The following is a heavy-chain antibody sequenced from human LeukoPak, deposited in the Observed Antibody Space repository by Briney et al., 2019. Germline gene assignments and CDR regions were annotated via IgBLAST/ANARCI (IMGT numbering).Heavy chain of an antibody. Sequence: GGSLRLSCAASGFTFSSYSMNWVRQAPGKGLEWVSYVSSSSSTIYYADSVKGRFTISRDNAKNSLYLQMNSLRAEDTAVYYCAREFTHYYDSSGYYYHWGQGTLVTVSS. D-gene: IGHD3-22*01. CDR1: GFTFSSYS. CDR2: VSSSSSTI. CDR3: AREFTHYYDSSGYYYH. J-gene: IGHJ5*02. V-gene: IGHV3-48*01.